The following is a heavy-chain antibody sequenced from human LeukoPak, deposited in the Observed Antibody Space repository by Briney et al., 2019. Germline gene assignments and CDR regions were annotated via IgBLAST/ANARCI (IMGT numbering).Heavy chain of an antibody. CDR2: TEPGTGSM. J-gene: IGHJ2*01. Sequence: GGSLRLSCAASGFTFSTYSMNWVRLAPGGGLEWVSSTEPGTGSMFYADPVSGRFSISRDNDHNSLSLQMHSLRVEDAAVYYCARDYRDAYGYRYFDLWGRGTLVTVSS. D-gene: IGHD3-10*01. CDR1: GFTFSTYS. V-gene: IGHV3-21*01. CDR3: ARDYRDAYGYRYFDL.